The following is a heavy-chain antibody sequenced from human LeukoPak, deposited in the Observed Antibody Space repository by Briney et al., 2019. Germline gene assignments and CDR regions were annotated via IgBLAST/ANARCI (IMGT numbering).Heavy chain of an antibody. J-gene: IGHJ4*02. Sequence: GGSLRLSCAASGFTFSSYSMNWVRQAPGKGLEWVSSISSSSSYIYYADSVKGRFTISRDNAKNSLYLQMNSLRAEDTAVHYCARGWFGELSFFDYWGQGTLVTVSS. D-gene: IGHD3-10*01. CDR3: ARGWFGELSFFDY. CDR2: ISSSSSYI. V-gene: IGHV3-21*01. CDR1: GFTFSSYS.